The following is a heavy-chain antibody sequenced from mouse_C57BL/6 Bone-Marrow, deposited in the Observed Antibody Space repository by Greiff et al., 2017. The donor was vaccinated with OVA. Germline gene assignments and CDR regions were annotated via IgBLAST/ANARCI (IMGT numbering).Heavy chain of an antibody. V-gene: IGHV1-26*01. CDR2: INPNNGGT. CDR3: ARWDDYDGAAWFAY. CDR1: GYTFTDYY. J-gene: IGHJ3*01. Sequence: VQLQQSGPELVKPGASVKISCKASGYTFTDYYMNWVKQSHGKSLEWIGDINPNNGGTSYNQKFKGKATLTVDKSSSTAYMELRSLTSEDSAVYYCARWDDYDGAAWFAYWGQGTLVTVSA. D-gene: IGHD2-4*01.